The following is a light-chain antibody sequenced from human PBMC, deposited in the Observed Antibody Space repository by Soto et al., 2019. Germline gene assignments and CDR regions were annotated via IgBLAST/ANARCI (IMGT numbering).Light chain of an antibody. CDR2: GAS. CDR3: QVYGSSLWT. CDR1: QGVGY. J-gene: IGKJ1*01. Sequence: EIVLTQSPGTLSLSPGERATLSCRASQGVGYLAWYQQKPGQSPRLLLYGASSRATGIPDRFSGSGSGTDFTLTISRLEPEDFAVYYCQVYGSSLWTFGQGTKVDIK. V-gene: IGKV3-20*01.